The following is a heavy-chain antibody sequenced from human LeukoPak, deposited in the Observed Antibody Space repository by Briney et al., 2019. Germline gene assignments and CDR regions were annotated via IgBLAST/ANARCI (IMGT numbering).Heavy chain of an antibody. CDR1: GYTFSSYH. J-gene: IGHJ4*02. D-gene: IGHD2-2*01. V-gene: IGHV1-18*01. CDR2: INTYDGNT. Sequence: ASVKVSCKASGYTFSSYHVSRVRQAPGQGLEWMGWINTYDGNTNYAQNFQGRVAMTTDTSTTTAYMELRSLRFDDTAVYYCARDRGGKGSAIFYWGQGSLVTVSS. CDR3: ARDRGGKGSAIFY.